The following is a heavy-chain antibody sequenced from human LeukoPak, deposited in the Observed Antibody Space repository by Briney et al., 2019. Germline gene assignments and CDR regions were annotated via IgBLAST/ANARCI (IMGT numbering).Heavy chain of an antibody. V-gene: IGHV3-66*01. CDR2: IYSGGST. D-gene: IGHD4-17*01. J-gene: IGHJ6*03. Sequence: GGSLRLSCAASEFSVGSNYMTWVRQAPGKGLEWVSLIYSGGSTYYADSVKGRFTISRDNSKNTLYLQMNSLRAEDTAVYYCARDPTTGPYYYYMDVWGKGTTVTVSS. CDR1: EFSVGSNY. CDR3: ARDPTTGPYYYYMDV.